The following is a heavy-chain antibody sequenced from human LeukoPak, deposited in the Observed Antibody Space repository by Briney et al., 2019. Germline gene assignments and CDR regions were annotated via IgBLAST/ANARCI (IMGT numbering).Heavy chain of an antibody. CDR2: INPNSGGT. CDR1: GYTFTSYY. J-gene: IGHJ4*02. Sequence: ASVKVSCKASGYTFTSYYMHWVRQAPGQGLEWMGWINPNSGGTNYAQKFQGRVTMTRDTSISTAYMELSRLRSDDTAVYYCARALAAAGTNLGYWGQGTLVTVSS. V-gene: IGHV1-2*02. D-gene: IGHD6-13*01. CDR3: ARALAAAGTNLGY.